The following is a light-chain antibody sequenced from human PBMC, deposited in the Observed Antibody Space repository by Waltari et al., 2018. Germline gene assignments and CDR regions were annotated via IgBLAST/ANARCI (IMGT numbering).Light chain of an antibody. J-gene: IGKJ1*01. CDR2: RAS. Sequence: DIQMTQSPSTLSASVGDRVTITCRASQSISGWLAWYQQKPGKAPKLLIYRASNLQTGVPSRFSGGGSGTEFTLTISSLQPDDFATYYCQHYYSYPWTFGQGTKVEIK. CDR3: QHYYSYPWT. CDR1: QSISGW. V-gene: IGKV1-5*03.